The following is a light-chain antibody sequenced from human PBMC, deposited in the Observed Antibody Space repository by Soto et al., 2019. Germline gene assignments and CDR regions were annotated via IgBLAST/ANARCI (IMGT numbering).Light chain of an antibody. Sequence: DIQMTQSPSTLSASVGDRVTITCRASQSISSWLAWYQQKPGKATKLLIYKASSLESGSPSRFSGSGSGTEFTLTIRSLQPDDYATYYCQQYNSYTTFGQETKVEIK. CDR3: QQYNSYTT. V-gene: IGKV1-5*03. CDR2: KAS. CDR1: QSISSW. J-gene: IGKJ1*01.